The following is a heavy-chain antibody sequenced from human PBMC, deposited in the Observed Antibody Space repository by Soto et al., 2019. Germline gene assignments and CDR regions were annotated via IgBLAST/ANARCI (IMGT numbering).Heavy chain of an antibody. V-gene: IGHV2-5*02. CDR3: ERDIAGTQGWYYYDMDV. CDR2: IYWDDDK. D-gene: IGHD5-12*01. J-gene: IGHJ6*02. CDR1: GFSLSTSGVG. Sequence: QITLKESGPTLVKPTQTLTLTCTFSGFSLSTSGVGVGWIRHPPGMALDWLALIYWDDDKRCSPSLKSRLTTTKYTSKYLVVLTMTNMDPVDTATYYCERDIAGTQGWYYYDMDVWGQGTTVTVSS.